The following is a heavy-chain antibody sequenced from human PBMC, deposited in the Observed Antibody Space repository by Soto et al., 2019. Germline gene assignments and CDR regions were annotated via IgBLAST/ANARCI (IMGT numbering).Heavy chain of an antibody. V-gene: IGHV2-26*01. CDR1: GFSLSNARMG. Sequence: GSGPTLVNPTETLTPTCTVSGFSLSNARMGVSWIRQPPGKALEWLAHIFSNDEKSYSTSLKSRLTISKDTSKSQVVLTMTNMDPVDTATYYCARVGMDDILTGYYYYYYYMYVWGKGTTVTVSS. CDR3: ARVGMDDILTGYYYYYYYMYV. D-gene: IGHD3-9*01. J-gene: IGHJ6*03. CDR2: IFSNDEK.